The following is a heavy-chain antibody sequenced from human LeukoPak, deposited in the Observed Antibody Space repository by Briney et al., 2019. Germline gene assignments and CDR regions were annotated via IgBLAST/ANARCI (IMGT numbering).Heavy chain of an antibody. CDR3: ARAGEQWLAENWFDP. J-gene: IGHJ5*02. Sequence: GASVKVSCKASGYTFTVYSINWLRQAPGQGLEWMGWITTSTGKPTYAQGFTGRFVFSLDTSVSTTYLHINSLKAEDTAVYYCARAGEQWLAENWFDPWGQGTLVTVSS. CDR1: GYTFTVYS. D-gene: IGHD6-19*01. V-gene: IGHV7-4-1*02. CDR2: ITTSTGKP.